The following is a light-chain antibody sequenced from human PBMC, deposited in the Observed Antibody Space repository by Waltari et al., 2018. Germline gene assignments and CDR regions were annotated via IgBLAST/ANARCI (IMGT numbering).Light chain of an antibody. J-gene: IGLJ2*01. Sequence: QSALTQPRSVSGSPGQSVTISCTGTRNDLLIYNHVPWYQQHPGKAPKLIIYDVTMRPSGVPDRFSASNSGTTASLTISGLQAEDEADYHCCSYAGSYTVVFGGGTKLTVL. CDR1: RNDLLIYNH. CDR3: CSYAGSYTVV. CDR2: DVT. V-gene: IGLV2-11*01.